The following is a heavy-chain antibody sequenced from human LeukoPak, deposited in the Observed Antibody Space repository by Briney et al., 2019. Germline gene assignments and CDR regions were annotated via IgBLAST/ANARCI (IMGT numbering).Heavy chain of an antibody. CDR2: IYYSGST. Sequence: SETLSLTCTVSGGSISSYYWSWIRQPPGKGLEWIGYIYYSGSTNYNPSLKSRVTISVDTSKNQFSLKLSSVTAADTAVYYCARSLHGLGRYYGMDVWGQGTTVTVSS. D-gene: IGHD3/OR15-3a*01. V-gene: IGHV4-59*01. CDR1: GGSISSYY. J-gene: IGHJ6*02. CDR3: ARSLHGLGRYYGMDV.